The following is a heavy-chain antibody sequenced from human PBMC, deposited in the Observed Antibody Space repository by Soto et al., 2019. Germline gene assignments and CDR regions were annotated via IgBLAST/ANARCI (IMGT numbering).Heavy chain of an antibody. J-gene: IGHJ6*02. CDR3: AREGSSSSFLDYYYYGMDV. Sequence: SETLSLTCTVSGGSISSGDYYWSWIRQPPGKGLEWIGYIYYSGSTYYNPSLKSRVTISVDTSKNQFSLKLSSVTAADTAVYYCAREGSSSSFLDYYYYGMDVWGQGTAVTVSS. D-gene: IGHD6-6*01. V-gene: IGHV4-30-4*01. CDR1: GGSISSGDYY. CDR2: IYYSGST.